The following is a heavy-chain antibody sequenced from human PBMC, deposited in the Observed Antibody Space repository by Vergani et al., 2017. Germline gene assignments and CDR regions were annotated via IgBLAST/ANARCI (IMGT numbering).Heavy chain of an antibody. V-gene: IGHV5-51*01. CDR1: GYTFTDYW. J-gene: IGHJ4*02. Sequence: EVQLVQSGAEVKKPGESLKISCEGSGYTFTDYWVGWVRQKPGKGLEWMGVVYARDSITRYSLSFEGQVTISANKSINTAYLEWDSLRASDSAMYYCARPRGIAAAVDYWGQGTLVTVSS. CDR2: VYARDSIT. CDR3: ARPRGIAAAVDY. D-gene: IGHD6-13*01.